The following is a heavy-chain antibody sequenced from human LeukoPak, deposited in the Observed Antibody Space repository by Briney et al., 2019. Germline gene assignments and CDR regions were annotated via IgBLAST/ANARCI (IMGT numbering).Heavy chain of an antibody. D-gene: IGHD6-13*01. Sequence: GGSLRLSCAASGFTFDDYAMHWVRQAPGKGLEWVSGISWNSGSIGYADSVKGRFTISRDNAKNSLCLQMNSLRAEDTALYYCAKDIGGSSWYYYYYYGMDVWGQGTTVTVSS. CDR3: AKDIGGSSWYYYYYYGMDV. V-gene: IGHV3-9*01. CDR1: GFTFDDYA. J-gene: IGHJ6*02. CDR2: ISWNSGSI.